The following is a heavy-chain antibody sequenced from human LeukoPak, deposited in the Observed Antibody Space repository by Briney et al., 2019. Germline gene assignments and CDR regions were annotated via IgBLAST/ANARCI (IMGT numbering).Heavy chain of an antibody. J-gene: IGHJ4*02. CDR2: ISYDGSNK. Sequence: GGSLRLSCAASGFTFSSYAMHWVRQAPGKGLEWVAVISYDGSNKYYADSVKGRFTISRDNSKNTLYLQMNSLRAEDTAVYYCARDFDLPDATPAYWGQGTLVTVSS. V-gene: IGHV3-30*04. CDR3: ARDFDLPDATPAY. CDR1: GFTFSSYA. D-gene: IGHD3-9*01.